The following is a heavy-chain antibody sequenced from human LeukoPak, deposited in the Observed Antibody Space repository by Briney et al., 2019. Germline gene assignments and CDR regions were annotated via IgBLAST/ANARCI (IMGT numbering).Heavy chain of an antibody. D-gene: IGHD2-15*01. V-gene: IGHV1-2*02. CDR2: INPNSGGT. J-gene: IGHJ4*02. CDR3: ARGSESYSMGDY. CDR1: GYTFTGYY. Sequence: ASVKVSCKASGYTFTGYYMHWVRQAPGQGLEWMGWINPNSGGTNYAQKFQGRVTMTRDTSISAAYMELSRLRSDDTAVYYCARGSESYSMGDYWGQGTLVTVST.